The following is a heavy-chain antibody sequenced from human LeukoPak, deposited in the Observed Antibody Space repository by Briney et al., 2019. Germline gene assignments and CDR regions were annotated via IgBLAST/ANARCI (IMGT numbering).Heavy chain of an antibody. Sequence: GRSLRLSCAASGFTFSNFGMHWVRQAPGKGLEWVAVIWYDGRNEYYADSVKGRLSISRDNSKTTLYLQMNSLKAEDTAMYYCARDPRYYGSGSPDYWGQGTLVTVSS. J-gene: IGHJ4*02. CDR3: ARDPRYYGSGSPDY. CDR2: IWYDGRNE. CDR1: GFTFSNFG. D-gene: IGHD3-10*01. V-gene: IGHV3-33*01.